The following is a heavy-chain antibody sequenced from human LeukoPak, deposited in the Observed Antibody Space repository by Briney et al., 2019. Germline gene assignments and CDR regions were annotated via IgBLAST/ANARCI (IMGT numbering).Heavy chain of an antibody. CDR2: INPNSGGT. D-gene: IGHD6-19*01. CDR3: ARGPLPLAVADC. J-gene: IGHJ4*02. CDR1: GYTFTGYC. Sequence: AASVKDSCKAYGYTFTGYCMHWERPAPGQGLEWMGRINPNSGGTNYAQKFQGRVTMTRDTSNSTANMELSRLRSDDTAVYYCARGPLPLAVADCWGQGTLVTVSS. V-gene: IGHV1-2*06.